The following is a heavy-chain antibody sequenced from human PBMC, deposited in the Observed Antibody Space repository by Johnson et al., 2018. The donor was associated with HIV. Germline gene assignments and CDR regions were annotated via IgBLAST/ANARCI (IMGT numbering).Heavy chain of an antibody. CDR2: IKQDGSEK. J-gene: IGHJ3*02. CDR1: GFTFSSYW. Sequence: MLLVESGGGVVRPGGSLRLSCAASGFTFSSYWMSCVRQAPGKGLEWVANIKQDGSEKYYVDSLKGRFHISRDNAKKSLYLQMNSLRAEDPAVYYCATFGGGSFHAFDIWGQGTMVTVSS. D-gene: IGHD1-26*01. CDR3: ATFGGGSFHAFDI. V-gene: IGHV3-7*03.